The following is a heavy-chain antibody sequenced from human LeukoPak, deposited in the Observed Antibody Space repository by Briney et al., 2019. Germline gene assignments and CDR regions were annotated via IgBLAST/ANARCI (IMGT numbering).Heavy chain of an antibody. CDR1: GGSISSSNW. CDR3: ARYRGSGSYYNWGYYYYYMDV. Sequence: PSETLSLTCAVSGGSISSSNWWSWVRQPPGKGLEWIGEIYHSGSTNYNPSLKSRVTISVDKSKNQFSLKLSSVTAADTAVYYCARYRGSGSYYNWGYYYYYMDVWGKGTTVTVSS. V-gene: IGHV4-4*02. CDR2: IYHSGST. J-gene: IGHJ6*03. D-gene: IGHD3-10*01.